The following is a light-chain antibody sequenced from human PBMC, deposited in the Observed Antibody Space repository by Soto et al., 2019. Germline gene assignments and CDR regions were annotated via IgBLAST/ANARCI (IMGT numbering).Light chain of an antibody. CDR1: QSVSSY. Sequence: EIVLTQSPATLSLSPGERATLSCRASQSVSSYLAWYQQKPGQAPRLLIYDASNTATSIPARFSGSGSGTDFTLTISSQESEDLAVYYCQQRCNWTLTFGGGTKVEIK. CDR2: DAS. V-gene: IGKV3-11*01. CDR3: QQRCNWTLT. J-gene: IGKJ4*01.